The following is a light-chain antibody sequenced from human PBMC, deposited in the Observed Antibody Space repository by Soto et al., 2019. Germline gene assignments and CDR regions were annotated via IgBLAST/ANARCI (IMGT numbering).Light chain of an antibody. CDR2: EVS. CDR1: SSDVGGYNY. J-gene: IGLJ1*01. V-gene: IGLV2-14*01. CDR3: SSYTSSSTNG. Sequence: QSVLTQPASVSGSPGQSITISCTGTSSDVGGYNYVSWYQQHPVKAPKLMIYEVSNRPSGVSNRFSGSKSGNPASLTISGLQAEDEADYYCSSYTSSSTNGFGTGTKLTVL.